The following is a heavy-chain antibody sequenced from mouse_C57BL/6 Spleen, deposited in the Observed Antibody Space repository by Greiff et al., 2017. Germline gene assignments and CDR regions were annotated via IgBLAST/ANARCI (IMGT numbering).Heavy chain of an antibody. CDR3: ARSADSSDFAY. D-gene: IGHD3-2*02. Sequence: QVQLKESGAELVRPGTSVKVSCKASGYAFTNYLIEWVKQRPGQGLEWIGVINPGSGGTNYNEKFKGKATLTADKSSSTAYMQLSSLTSEDSAVYFCARSADSSDFAYWGQGTLVTVSA. CDR2: INPGSGGT. V-gene: IGHV1-54*01. CDR1: GYAFTNYL. J-gene: IGHJ3*01.